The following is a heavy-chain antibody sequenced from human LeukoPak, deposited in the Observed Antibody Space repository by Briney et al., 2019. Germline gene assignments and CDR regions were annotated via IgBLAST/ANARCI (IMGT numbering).Heavy chain of an antibody. D-gene: IGHD2-2*01. CDR2: IKSKTDGGTI. V-gene: IGHV3-15*01. CDR3: TRGDCSSTTCYAYY. J-gene: IGHJ4*02. CDR1: GFTFTNAW. Sequence: GGSLRLSCAASGFTFTNAWMNWVRQAPGKGLEWVGRIKSKTDGGTIDYAASVKGRCTISRDDSENTLYLQMISLKTEDTAVYYCTRGDCSSTTCYAYYWGQGTLVTVSS.